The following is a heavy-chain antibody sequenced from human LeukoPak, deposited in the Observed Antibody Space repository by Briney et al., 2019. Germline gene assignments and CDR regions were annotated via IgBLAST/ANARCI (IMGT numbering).Heavy chain of an antibody. Sequence: PGGSLRLSCEASGFTFSSYGIHWVRQAPGKGLEWVAFIRYDGTNQYYSDSVKGRFIISRNNAENTVYLQLHGLRPEDTALYYCAKDQRGTYSRYLDFWGQGTLVTVSS. CDR2: IRYDGTNQ. D-gene: IGHD1-26*01. V-gene: IGHV3-30*02. CDR3: AKDQRGTYSRYLDF. J-gene: IGHJ4*02. CDR1: GFTFSSYG.